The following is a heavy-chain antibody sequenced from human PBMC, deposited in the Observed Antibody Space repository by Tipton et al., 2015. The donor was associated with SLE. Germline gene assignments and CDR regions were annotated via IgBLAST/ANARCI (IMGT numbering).Heavy chain of an antibody. CDR3: ARDLPPSEY. Sequence: TLSLTCTVSGGSISGYYWSWIRQPPGKGLEWIGYIYYSGSTFYNPSLKSRVMISVDTSKNQFSLKLSSVTTADTAVYYCARDLPPSEYWGQGTLVTVSS. V-gene: IGHV4-59*06. CDR2: IYYSGST. CDR1: GGSISGYY. J-gene: IGHJ4*02. D-gene: IGHD1-14*01.